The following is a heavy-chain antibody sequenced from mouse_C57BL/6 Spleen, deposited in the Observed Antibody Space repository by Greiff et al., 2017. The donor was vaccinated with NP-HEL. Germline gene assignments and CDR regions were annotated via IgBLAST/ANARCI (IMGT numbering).Heavy chain of an antibody. CDR2: IRLKSDNYAT. Sequence: EVQVVESGGGLVQPGGSMKLSCVASGFTFSNYWMNWVRQSPEKGLEWVAQIRLKSDNYATHYAESVKGRFTISRDDSKSSVYLQMNNLRAEDTGIYYCSYDVGFAYWGQGTLVTVSA. J-gene: IGHJ3*01. CDR1: GFTFSNYW. D-gene: IGHD2-12*01. CDR3: SYDVGFAY. V-gene: IGHV6-3*01.